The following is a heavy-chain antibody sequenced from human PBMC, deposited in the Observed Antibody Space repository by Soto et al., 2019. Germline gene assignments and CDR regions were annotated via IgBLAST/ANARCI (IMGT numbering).Heavy chain of an antibody. CDR1: GFTFSSYS. D-gene: IGHD6-13*01. CDR3: ARGQQLVPRYFDY. Sequence: GALRLSCAASGFTFSSYSMNWVRQAPGKGLEWVSSISSSSSYIYYADSVKGRFTISRDNAKNSLYLQMNSLRAEDTAVYYCARGQQLVPRYFDYWGQGTLVTVSS. V-gene: IGHV3-21*01. J-gene: IGHJ4*02. CDR2: ISSSSSYI.